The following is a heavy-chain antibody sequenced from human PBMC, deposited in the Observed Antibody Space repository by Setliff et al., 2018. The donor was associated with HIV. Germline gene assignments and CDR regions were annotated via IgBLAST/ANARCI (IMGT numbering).Heavy chain of an antibody. D-gene: IGHD2-21*01. J-gene: IGHJ5*02. Sequence: SETLSLTCTVSGGSISGSYYYWGWIRQPPGKGLEWIGSIYYSGSTYYNPSLKSRVTISVDRSKNLFSLKLISVTAADQGVYYCARVPVAGANWFDPWGLGTLVTVSS. CDR2: IYYSGST. V-gene: IGHV4-39*01. CDR1: GGSISGSYYY. CDR3: ARVPVAGANWFDP.